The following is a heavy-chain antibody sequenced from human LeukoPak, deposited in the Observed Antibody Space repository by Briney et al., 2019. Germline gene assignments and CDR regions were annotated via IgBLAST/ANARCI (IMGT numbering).Heavy chain of an antibody. CDR3: ARDFRYYFDY. V-gene: IGHV4-61*01. J-gene: IGHJ4*02. Sequence: SETLSLTCTASGYSISSGYYWGWIRQPPGKGLEWIGYIYYSGSTNYNPSLKSRVTISVDTSKNQFSLKLSSVTAADTAVYYCARDFRYYFDYWGQGTLVTVSS. CDR2: IYYSGST. CDR1: GYSISSGYY. D-gene: IGHD3-10*01.